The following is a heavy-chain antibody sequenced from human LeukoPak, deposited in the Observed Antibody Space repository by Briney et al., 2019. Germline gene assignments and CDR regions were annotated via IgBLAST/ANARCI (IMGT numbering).Heavy chain of an antibody. CDR3: VKSHSRYQPWTLDI. Sequence: SETLSLTCTVSSGSFRTYYWSWIRQPPGKGLEWIGYIFYNEGTSYNPSLKSRVTISVDTSNNQLSLKVNSVTAADTAMYYCVKSHSRYQPWTLDIWGRGTMVTVSS. CDR1: SGSFRTYY. J-gene: IGHJ3*02. D-gene: IGHD2-2*01. V-gene: IGHV4-59*01. CDR2: IFYNEGT.